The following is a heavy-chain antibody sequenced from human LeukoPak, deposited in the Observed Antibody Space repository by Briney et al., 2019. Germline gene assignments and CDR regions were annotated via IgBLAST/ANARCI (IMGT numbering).Heavy chain of an antibody. Sequence: GSGPTLVNPTQTLTLTCTFSRFSLSTSGVGVGWIRQPPGKALEWLGLIYWNDDKRYRPSLRSRLTITKDTSKNQVVLTMTNMDPVDTATYYCAHRLYSSSSGYFQHWGQGTLVTVSS. CDR2: IYWNDDK. D-gene: IGHD6-6*01. CDR3: AHRLYSSSSGYFQH. V-gene: IGHV2-5*01. CDR1: RFSLSTSGVG. J-gene: IGHJ1*01.